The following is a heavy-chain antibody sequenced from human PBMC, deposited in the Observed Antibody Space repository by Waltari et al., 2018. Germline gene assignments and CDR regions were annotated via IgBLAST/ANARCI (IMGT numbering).Heavy chain of an antibody. CDR2: IYYSGST. Sequence: QLQLQESGPGLVKPSETLSLTCTVSGGSISSSSYYWGWIRQPPGKGLEWIGSIYYSGSTDYNPALKSRVTISVDTSKNQVSLKLSSVTAADTAVYYCARGIRSLSLGSYRYRGWYFDLWGRGTLVTVSS. CDR1: GGSISSSSYY. V-gene: IGHV4-39*07. D-gene: IGHD3-16*02. J-gene: IGHJ2*01. CDR3: ARGIRSLSLGSYRYRGWYFDL.